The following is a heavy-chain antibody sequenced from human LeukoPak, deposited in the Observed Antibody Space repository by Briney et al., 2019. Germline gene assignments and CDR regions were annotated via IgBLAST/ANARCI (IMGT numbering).Heavy chain of an antibody. D-gene: IGHD2-21*02. CDR2: ISFDGSKK. J-gene: IGHJ6*02. Sequence: GRSLRLSCAASGFIFSNYAIHWVRQTPGKGLECVAVISFDGSKKYYADFAKGRFAISRDDSKNTAYLQMNGLRVEDTAVFYCVKRGGGDHGLDVWGQGTTVTVSS. V-gene: IGHV3-30*18. CDR3: VKRGGGDHGLDV. CDR1: GFIFSNYA.